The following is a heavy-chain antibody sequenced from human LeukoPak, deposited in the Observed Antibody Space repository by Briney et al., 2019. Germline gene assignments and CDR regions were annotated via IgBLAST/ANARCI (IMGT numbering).Heavy chain of an antibody. D-gene: IGHD3-22*01. CDR3: AKDSSFYDSSGYLDY. Sequence: GGSLRLSCAASGFTFSSHEMNWVRQGPGKGLEWVSHISSSGTVEYADSVKGRFTISRDNAKNSLYLEMNSLRVEDTAVYYCAKDSSFYDSSGYLDYWGQGTLVTVSS. J-gene: IGHJ4*02. CDR2: ISSSGTV. V-gene: IGHV3-48*03. CDR1: GFTFSSHE.